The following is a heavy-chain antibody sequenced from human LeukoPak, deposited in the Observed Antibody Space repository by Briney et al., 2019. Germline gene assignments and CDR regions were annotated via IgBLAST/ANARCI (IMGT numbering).Heavy chain of an antibody. CDR2: IYYSGNT. V-gene: IGHV4-39*01. CDR1: GGSISSTSYY. CDR3: ARLVLRFLGFDY. Sequence: ASETLSLTCSVSGGSISSTSYYWGWIRQPPGRRLEWIGSIYYSGNTYYNPSLQSRVTISIDTSKNQFSLKLSSVTAADTAVYYCARLVLRFLGFDYWGQGTLVTVSS. D-gene: IGHD3-3*01. J-gene: IGHJ4*02.